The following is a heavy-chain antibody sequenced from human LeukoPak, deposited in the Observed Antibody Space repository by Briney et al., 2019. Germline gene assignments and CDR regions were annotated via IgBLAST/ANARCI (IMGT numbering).Heavy chain of an antibody. CDR2: IYWDNDK. CDR3: AHRRNASYFNN. Sequence: SGPTLVNPTQTLTLTCTFSGFSLSTTEVAVAWVRQPPGKALEWLALIYWDNDKRYSPSLKNRLTITGDTSENQVVLTMTNMDPVDTATYFCAHRRNASYFNNWGQGTLVTVSS. V-gene: IGHV2-5*02. CDR1: GFSLSTTEVA. J-gene: IGHJ4*02.